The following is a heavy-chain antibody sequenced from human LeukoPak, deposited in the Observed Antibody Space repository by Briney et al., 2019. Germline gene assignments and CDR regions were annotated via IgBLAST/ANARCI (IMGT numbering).Heavy chain of an antibody. V-gene: IGHV4-39*01. Sequence: SETLSLTCTVSGGSISSVAYCWGWIRPPPGKGLEWIATIHNTGSTYYNPSLKSRITISIDASRNQISLELNSVTAADTAIYYCAKSHLGVPHDYWGQGTLVTVSS. D-gene: IGHD3-3*01. CDR2: IHNTGST. CDR1: GGSISSVAYC. J-gene: IGHJ4*02. CDR3: AKSHLGVPHDY.